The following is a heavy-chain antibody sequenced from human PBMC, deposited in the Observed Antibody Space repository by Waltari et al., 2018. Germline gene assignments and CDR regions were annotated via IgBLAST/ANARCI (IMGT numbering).Heavy chain of an antibody. J-gene: IGHJ4*02. V-gene: IGHV4-61*02. Sequence: QVQLQESGPGLVKPSQTLSLTCTVSGGSISSGSYYWSWLRQPAGKGLEWIGRIYTSGSTNYNPSLKSRVTISVDTSKNQFSLKLSSVTAADTAVYYCAREITEYYDSSGYFFDYWGQGTLVTVSS. CDR1: GGSISSGSYY. CDR2: IYTSGST. CDR3: AREITEYYDSSGYFFDY. D-gene: IGHD3-22*01.